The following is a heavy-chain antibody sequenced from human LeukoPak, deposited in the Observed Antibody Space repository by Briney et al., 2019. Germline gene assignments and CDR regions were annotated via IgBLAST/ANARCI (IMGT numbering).Heavy chain of an antibody. CDR1: GFTFSSYS. J-gene: IGHJ6*03. CDR2: ISSSSNII. V-gene: IGHV3-48*01. D-gene: IGHD3-10*01. Sequence: GGSLRLSCAASGFTFSSYSMNWVRQAPGKGPEWVSYISSSSNIINYADSVKGRFTISRDNAKNSLYLQMNSLRAEDTAVYYCAKVWFGELFIYYYYYMDVWGKGTTVTISS. CDR3: AKVWFGELFIYYYYYMDV.